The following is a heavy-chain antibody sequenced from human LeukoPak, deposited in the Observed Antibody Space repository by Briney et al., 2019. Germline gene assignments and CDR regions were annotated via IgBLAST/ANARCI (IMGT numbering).Heavy chain of an antibody. D-gene: IGHD1-26*01. Sequence: SETLSLTCTVSGVSISSYYWSWIRRPPGKGLEWIGYIYYSGSTNYNPSLKSRVTISVDTSKNQFSLKLSSVTAADTAVYYCARDTGSYSFDYWGQGTLVTVSS. J-gene: IGHJ4*02. CDR3: ARDTGSYSFDY. CDR1: GVSISSYY. CDR2: IYYSGST. V-gene: IGHV4-59*01.